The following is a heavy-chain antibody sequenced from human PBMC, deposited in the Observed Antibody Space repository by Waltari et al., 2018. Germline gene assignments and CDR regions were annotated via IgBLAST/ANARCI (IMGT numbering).Heavy chain of an antibody. CDR1: GFTVSSNY. V-gene: IGHV3-53*01. Sequence: EVQLVESGGGLIQPGGSLRLSCAASGFTVSSNYMSWVRQAPGKGLEWVSVIYSGGSTYYADSVKGRFTISRDNSKNTLYLQMNSLRAEDTAVYYCARGSYYYYYYGMDVWGQGTTVTVSS. J-gene: IGHJ6*02. CDR2: IYSGGST. CDR3: ARGSYYYYYYGMDV.